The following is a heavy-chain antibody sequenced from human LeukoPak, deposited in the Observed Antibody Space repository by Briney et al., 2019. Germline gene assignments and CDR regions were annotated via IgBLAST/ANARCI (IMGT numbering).Heavy chain of an antibody. D-gene: IGHD2-15*01. J-gene: IGHJ5*02. V-gene: IGHV4-59*12. CDR2: IYYSGST. Sequence: PSETLSLTCTVSGGSISSYYWSWIRQPPGKGLEWIGYIYYSGSTNYNPSLKSRVTISVDTSKNQFSLKLSSVTAADTAVYYCARERVVGNWFDPWGQGTLVTVSS. CDR3: ARERVVGNWFDP. CDR1: GGSISSYY.